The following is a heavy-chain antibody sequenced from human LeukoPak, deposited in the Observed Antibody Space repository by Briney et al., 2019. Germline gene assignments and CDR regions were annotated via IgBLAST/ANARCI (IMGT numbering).Heavy chain of an antibody. Sequence: GGSLRLSCAASGFTFSSYAMHWVRQAPGKGLEWVAVISYDGSNKYYADSVKGRFTISRDNSKNTLYLQMNSLRAEDTAVYYCAKYLLGGPYGMDVWGQGTTVTVSS. V-gene: IGHV3-30-3*02. CDR1: GFTFSSYA. CDR3: AKYLLGGPYGMDV. J-gene: IGHJ6*02. D-gene: IGHD3-16*01. CDR2: ISYDGSNK.